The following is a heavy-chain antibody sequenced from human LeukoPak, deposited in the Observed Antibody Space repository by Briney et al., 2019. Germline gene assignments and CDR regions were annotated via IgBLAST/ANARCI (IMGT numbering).Heavy chain of an antibody. CDR1: GFTFSSYW. V-gene: IGHV4-38-2*02. CDR2: ISHSGTT. Sequence: GSLRLSCAASGFTFSSYWMHWIRQPPGKGLEWIGSISHSGTTYYNPSLKSRVTISVDTSKNQFSLKVSSVTAADTAVYYCARDLGSSKYFQHWGQGTLVAVSS. J-gene: IGHJ1*01. CDR3: ARDLGSSKYFQH. D-gene: IGHD6-13*01.